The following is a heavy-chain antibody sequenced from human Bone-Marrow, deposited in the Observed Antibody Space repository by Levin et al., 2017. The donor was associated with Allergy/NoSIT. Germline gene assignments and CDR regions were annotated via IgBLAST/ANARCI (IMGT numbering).Heavy chain of an antibody. CDR2: IFPGDSST. CDR1: GFSLDDYW. Sequence: GESLKISCKASGFSLDDYWIGWARQVPGKGLEWMGIIFPGDSSTTYSPSFQGQVTISADKSISTAYLQWGSLKASDPAMLFCARHRGGSGWFPWGQGTLVTVSS. J-gene: IGHJ5*02. CDR3: ARHRGGSGWFP. D-gene: IGHD6-19*01. V-gene: IGHV5-51*01.